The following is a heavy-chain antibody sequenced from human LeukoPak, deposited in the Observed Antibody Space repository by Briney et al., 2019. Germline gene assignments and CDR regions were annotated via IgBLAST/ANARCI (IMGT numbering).Heavy chain of an antibody. J-gene: IGHJ4*02. CDR3: ARDQGQWELTPSWGDT. CDR2: ISSSSSYI. CDR1: GFTFSSYS. Sequence: GSQRLSCAASGFTFSSYSMNWVHQAPGKGLEWVSSISSSSSYIYYADSVKGRFTISRDNAKNSLYLQMNSLRAEDTAVYYCARDQGQWELTPSWGDTWGPGSLLTVSS. V-gene: IGHV3-21*01. D-gene: IGHD1-26*01.